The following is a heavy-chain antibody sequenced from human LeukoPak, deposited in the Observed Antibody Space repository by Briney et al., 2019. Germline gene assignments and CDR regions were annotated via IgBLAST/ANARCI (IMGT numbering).Heavy chain of an antibody. CDR2: VYYGGST. D-gene: IGHD6-13*01. CDR3: AGGVYSSSWPFDY. J-gene: IGHJ4*02. Sequence: SETLSLTCTVSTNSISNYYWNWIRQSPGKGLEWIGYVYYGGSTSYNPSLKSRVTISVDTSKNQFSLKLSSVTAADTAVYYCAGGVYSSSWPFDYWGQGTLVTVSS. V-gene: IGHV4-59*01. CDR1: TNSISNYY.